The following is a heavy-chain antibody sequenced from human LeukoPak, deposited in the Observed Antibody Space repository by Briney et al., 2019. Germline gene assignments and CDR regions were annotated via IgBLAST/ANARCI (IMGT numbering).Heavy chain of an antibody. J-gene: IGHJ5*02. V-gene: IGHV4-31*03. CDR2: IYYSGST. CDR3: ARVSKISGYDSLDP. Sequence: PSETLSLTCTVSGGSISSGGYYWSWIRQHPGKGLEWIGYIYYSGSTYYNPSLKSRVTISVDTSKNQFSLKLSSVTAADTAVYYCARVSKISGYDSLDPWGQGTLVTVSS. D-gene: IGHD5-12*01. CDR1: GGSISSGGYY.